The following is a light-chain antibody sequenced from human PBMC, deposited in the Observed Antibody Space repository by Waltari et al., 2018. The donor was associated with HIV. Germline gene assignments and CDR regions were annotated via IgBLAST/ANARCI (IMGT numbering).Light chain of an antibody. J-gene: IGLJ3*02. CDR2: KDT. V-gene: IGLV3-25*03. Sequence: SYELTQPPSVSVSPGQKARNTCSGDALAKQYAYWYQQKPGQAPILVIYKDTERPSGIPERFSGSSSGTTVTLTISGVQAEDEADYYCQSADSTTWVFGGGTKLTVL. CDR3: QSADSTTWV. CDR1: ALAKQY.